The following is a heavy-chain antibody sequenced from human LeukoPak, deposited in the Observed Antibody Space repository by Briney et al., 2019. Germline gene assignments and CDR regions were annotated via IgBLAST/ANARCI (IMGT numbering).Heavy chain of an antibody. J-gene: IGHJ4*02. Sequence: PGGSLRLSCAASGFTFSSYWMSWVRQAPGKGLEWVANIKQDGSEKYYVDSVKGRFTISRDNAKNSLYLQMNSLRAEDTAAYYCARDFEQWLQDYWGQGTLVTVSS. CDR1: GFTFSSYW. CDR3: ARDFEQWLQDY. V-gene: IGHV3-7*03. CDR2: IKQDGSEK. D-gene: IGHD6-19*01.